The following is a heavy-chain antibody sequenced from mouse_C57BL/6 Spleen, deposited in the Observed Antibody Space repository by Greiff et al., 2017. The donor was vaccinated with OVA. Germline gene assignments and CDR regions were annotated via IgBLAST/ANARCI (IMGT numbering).Heavy chain of an antibody. Sequence: EVKLMESGGGLVKPGGSLKLSCAASGFTFSDYGMHWVRQAPEKGLEWVAYISSGSSTIYYADKVKGRFTISRDNAKNTLFLHMTSLRSEDTAMYYCARGYDYAYYAMDYWGQGTSVTVSS. CDR3: ARGYDYAYYAMDY. CDR2: ISSGSSTI. D-gene: IGHD2-4*01. CDR1: GFTFSDYG. J-gene: IGHJ4*01. V-gene: IGHV5-17*01.